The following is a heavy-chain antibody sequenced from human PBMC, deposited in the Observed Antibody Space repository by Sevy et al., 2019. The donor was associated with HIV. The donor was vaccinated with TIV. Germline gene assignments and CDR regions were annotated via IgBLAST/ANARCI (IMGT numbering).Heavy chain of an antibody. CDR1: GGSISNYF. V-gene: IGHV4-59*01. CDR3: ARESIGAVGDFDY. Sequence: SEALSLTCTVSGGSISNYFWSWIREPPGKGLEWIGYIYYSWSTHYNPSLKSRITISVDTSKNQFSLKLSSVTAADTAVYYCARESIGAVGDFDYWGQGTLVTVSS. CDR2: IYYSWST. D-gene: IGHD6-13*01. J-gene: IGHJ4*02.